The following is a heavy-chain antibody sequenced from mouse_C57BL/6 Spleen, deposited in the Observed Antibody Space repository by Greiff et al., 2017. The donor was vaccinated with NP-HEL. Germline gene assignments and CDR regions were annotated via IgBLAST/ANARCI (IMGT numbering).Heavy chain of an antibody. D-gene: IGHD1-1*01. CDR2: INPNNGGT. V-gene: IGHV1-18*01. CDR3: ARKKFITTVVGAMDY. J-gene: IGHJ4*01. CDR1: GYTFTDYN. Sequence: EVQLQQSGPELVKPGASVKIPCKASGYTFTDYNMDWVKQSHGKSLEWIGDINPNNGGTIYNQKFKGKATLTVDKSSSTAYMELRSLTSEDTAVYYCARKKFITTVVGAMDYWGQGTSVTVSS.